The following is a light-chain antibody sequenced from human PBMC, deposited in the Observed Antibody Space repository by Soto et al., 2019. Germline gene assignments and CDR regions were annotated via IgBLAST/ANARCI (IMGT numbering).Light chain of an antibody. J-gene: IGKJ4*01. CDR3: HQYGSTPT. Sequence: IVLTQSPGTLSLSPGERATLSCRASQSVSSNYLAWYQQKPGQAPRVLIYGASSRATGIPDRFSGSGSGTDFTLTISRLEPEDFAVYYCHQYGSTPTFGGGTKVDIK. CDR2: GAS. CDR1: QSVSSNY. V-gene: IGKV3-20*01.